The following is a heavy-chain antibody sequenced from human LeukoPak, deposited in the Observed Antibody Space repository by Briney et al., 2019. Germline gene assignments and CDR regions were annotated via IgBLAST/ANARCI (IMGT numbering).Heavy chain of an antibody. CDR3: ARGHCTNGVCSKGRRNFYYYGMDV. D-gene: IGHD2-8*01. Sequence: KTGGSPRLSCAASGFTFSSYSMNWVRQAPGKGLEWVSSISSSSSYIYYADSVKGRFTISRDNAKNSLYLQMNSLRAEDTAVYYCARGHCTNGVCSKGRRNFYYYGMDVWGQGTTVTVSS. CDR2: ISSSSSYI. CDR1: GFTFSSYS. J-gene: IGHJ6*02. V-gene: IGHV3-21*01.